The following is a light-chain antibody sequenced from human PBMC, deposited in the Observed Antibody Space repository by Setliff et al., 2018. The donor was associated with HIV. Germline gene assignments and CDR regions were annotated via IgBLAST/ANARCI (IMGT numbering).Light chain of an antibody. J-gene: IGLJ1*01. V-gene: IGLV2-14*03. CDR1: SSDVGGYNY. Sequence: QSVLTQPASVSGSPGQSITISCTGTSSDVGGYNYVSWYQQHPGKAPKLMIYDVTNRPSGVSNRFSGSNSGNTASLTISGLQAEDEADYYCSSYTSSNNYVFGSGTKVTVL. CDR2: DVT. CDR3: SSYTSSNNYV.